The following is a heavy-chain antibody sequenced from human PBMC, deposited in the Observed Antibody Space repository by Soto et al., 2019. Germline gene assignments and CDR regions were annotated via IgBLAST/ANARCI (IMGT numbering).Heavy chain of an antibody. Sequence: QVQLVQSGAEVKKPGSSVKVSCKASGGTFSSYAISWVRQAPGQGLEWMGGIIPIFGTANYAQKFQGRVTITADESTSTAYMELSSLRSEDTALYYCARGRDCSGGSCYRTAFDPWGQGTLVTVSS. J-gene: IGHJ5*02. CDR2: IIPIFGTA. CDR1: GGTFSSYA. CDR3: ARGRDCSGGSCYRTAFDP. V-gene: IGHV1-69*01. D-gene: IGHD2-15*01.